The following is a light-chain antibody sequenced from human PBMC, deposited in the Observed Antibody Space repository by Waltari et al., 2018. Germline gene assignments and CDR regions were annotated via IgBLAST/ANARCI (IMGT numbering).Light chain of an antibody. CDR1: TSDNGDYYY. CDR2: DFT. CDR3: CSFRGGDSFV. J-gene: IGLJ1*01. Sequence: QSALTQPASVSGSPGQSITISCIGTTSDNGDYYYVSWYQQFPGKAPKLIIYDFTKRPSGISGRFSGSKSGNTASLTISGLQAEDEGDYYCCSFRGGDSFVFGTGTRVTVV. V-gene: IGLV2-14*03.